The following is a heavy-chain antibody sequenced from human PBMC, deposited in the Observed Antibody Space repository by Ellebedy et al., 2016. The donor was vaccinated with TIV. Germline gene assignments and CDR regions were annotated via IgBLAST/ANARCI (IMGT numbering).Heavy chain of an antibody. V-gene: IGHV3-11*05. CDR3: AKDMGMATINPVLDY. Sequence: GESLKISCAASGFAFSDYYMSWIRQAPGKGLQWVSYISSSSSYTNYADSVKGRFTISRDNSKNSLYLQMNSLRTEDTALYYCAKDMGMATINPVLDYWGQGTLVTVSS. CDR1: GFAFSDYY. D-gene: IGHD5-24*01. J-gene: IGHJ4*02. CDR2: ISSSSSYT.